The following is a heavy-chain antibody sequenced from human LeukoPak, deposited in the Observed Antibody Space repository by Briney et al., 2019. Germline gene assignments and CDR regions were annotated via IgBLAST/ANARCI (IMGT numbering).Heavy chain of an antibody. J-gene: IGHJ6*03. CDR3: ASVPGSSWFTRHYYYYMDV. V-gene: IGHV1-46*01. D-gene: IGHD6-13*01. CDR1: GYTFTSYY. Sequence: ASVKVSCKASGYTFTSYYMHWVRQAPGQGLEWMGIINPSGGSTSYAQKFQGRVTMTRDMSTSTVYMELSSLRSEDTAVYYCASVPGSSWFTRHYYYYMDVWGKGTTVTVSS. CDR2: INPSGGST.